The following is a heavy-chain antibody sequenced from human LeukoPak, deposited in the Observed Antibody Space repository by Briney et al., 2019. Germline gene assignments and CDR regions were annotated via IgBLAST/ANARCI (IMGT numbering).Heavy chain of an antibody. CDR1: GGSISSYY. D-gene: IGHD5-18*01. Sequence: PSETLSLTCTVSGGSISSYYWTWIRQPPGKGLEWIGYIFSSGSTNYNPSLKSRVTISVDTSKNQFSLKLSSVTAADTAVYYCAKYGYSYGPYYFDYWGQGTLVTVSS. CDR3: AKYGYSYGPYYFDY. J-gene: IGHJ4*02. V-gene: IGHV4-59*08. CDR2: IFSSGST.